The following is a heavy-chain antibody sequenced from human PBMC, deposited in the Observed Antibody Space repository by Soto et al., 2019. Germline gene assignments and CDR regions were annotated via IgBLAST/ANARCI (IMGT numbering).Heavy chain of an antibody. Sequence: QVQLVQSGAEVKKPGSSVKVSCKASGGTFSSYAISWVRQAPGQGLEWMGGIISIFGTANYAQKFQGRVTITADESTSTAYMELASLRSEDTAVYYCARDPHYDSSGYWYWFDPWGQGPLVPVSS. CDR1: GGTFSSYA. D-gene: IGHD3-22*01. CDR2: IISIFGTA. J-gene: IGHJ5*02. V-gene: IGHV1-69*01. CDR3: ARDPHYDSSGYWYWFDP.